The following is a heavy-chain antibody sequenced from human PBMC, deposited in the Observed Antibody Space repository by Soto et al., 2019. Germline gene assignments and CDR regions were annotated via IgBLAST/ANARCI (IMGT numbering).Heavy chain of an antibody. CDR1: GGTFSSYA. CDR2: IIPIFGTA. J-gene: IGHJ5*02. V-gene: IGHV1-69*13. CDR3: ARESSPGRNWFDP. Sequence: SVKVSCKASGGTFSSYAISWVRQAPGQGLEWVGGIIPIFGTANYAQKFQGRVTITADESTSTAYMELSSLRSEDTAVYYCARESSPGRNWFDPWGQGTLVTVSS. D-gene: IGHD2-15*01.